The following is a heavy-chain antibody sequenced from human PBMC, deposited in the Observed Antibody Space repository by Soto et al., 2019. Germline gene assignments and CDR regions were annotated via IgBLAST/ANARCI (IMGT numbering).Heavy chain of an antibody. CDR2: IKDDGSER. Sequence: GGSLRLSCAVSGFSFGSYWMRWVRQAPGKGLEWLASIKDDGSERYYLDSVKGRFTISRDNAKDSLSLQMNSLRGEDTAFYYCARDVGPVTIFGEALSGYFDFWGPETLVTVSS. V-gene: IGHV3-7*03. D-gene: IGHD3-3*01. CDR3: ARDVGPVTIFGEALSGYFDF. J-gene: IGHJ4*03. CDR1: GFSFGSYW.